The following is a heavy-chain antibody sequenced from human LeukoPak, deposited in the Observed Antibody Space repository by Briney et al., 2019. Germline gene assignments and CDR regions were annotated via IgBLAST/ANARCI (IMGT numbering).Heavy chain of an antibody. CDR3: ARHRRPYTAMVTPYYYYGMDV. CDR2: IKQDGSEK. D-gene: IGHD5-18*01. V-gene: IGHV3-7*01. Sequence: GGSLRLSCAASGFTFSSYWMSGVRQAPGEGGEGVANIKQDGSEKYYVDSVKGRFTISRDKAKNSLYLQMNSLRAEDTPVYYCARHRRPYTAMVTPYYYYGMDVWGQGTTVAVSS. J-gene: IGHJ6*02. CDR1: GFTFSSYW.